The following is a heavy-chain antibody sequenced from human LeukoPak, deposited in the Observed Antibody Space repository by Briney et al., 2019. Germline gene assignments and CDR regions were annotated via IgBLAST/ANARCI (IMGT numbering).Heavy chain of an antibody. D-gene: IGHD2-21*02. CDR1: GYTFNVYY. Sequence: GASVKVSCKASGYTFNVYYLHWVRQAPGQGLEWMGWISPNSGGTNYAQKFQGRVTMTRDTSISTAYVELSSLSSDDTAVYYCARDPGVTNWFDPWGQGTLVTVSS. CDR3: ARDPGVTNWFDP. CDR2: ISPNSGGT. V-gene: IGHV1-2*02. J-gene: IGHJ5*02.